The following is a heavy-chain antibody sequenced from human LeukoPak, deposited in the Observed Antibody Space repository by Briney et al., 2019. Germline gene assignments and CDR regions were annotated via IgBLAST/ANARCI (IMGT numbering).Heavy chain of an antibody. Sequence: PETLSLTRTVPRGSISSYYWSWIPQPPRKGLGWSGYIYYSGSTNYNPSLKSRVTISVDTSKNQFSLKLSSVTAADTAVYYCARDRHYYDSSGYYCPPAFFDYWGQGTLVTVSS. V-gene: IGHV4-59*01. CDR2: IYYSGST. CDR3: ARDRHYYDSSGYYCPPAFFDY. CDR1: RGSISSYY. J-gene: IGHJ4*02. D-gene: IGHD3-22*01.